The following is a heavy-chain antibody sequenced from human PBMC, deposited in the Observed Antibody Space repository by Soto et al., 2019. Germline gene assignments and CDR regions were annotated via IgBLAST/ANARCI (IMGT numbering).Heavy chain of an antibody. CDR1: VFNFAAYT. V-gene: IGHV3-49*04. D-gene: IGHD4-17*01. Sequence: SLRLSCSSSVFNFAAYTMSCVRLTPGKWLEWVGFIRRIAYGGTTDYAASVKGRFTISRDDSRKIVYLQMSRLKIEDTAVYYCSRSTDIDFESWGQATMVIVSS. CDR2: IRRIAYGGTT. J-gene: IGHJ4*02. CDR3: SRSTDIDFES.